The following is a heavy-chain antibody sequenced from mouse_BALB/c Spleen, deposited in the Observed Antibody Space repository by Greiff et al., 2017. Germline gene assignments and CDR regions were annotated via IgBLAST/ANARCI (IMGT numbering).Heavy chain of an antibody. CDR1: GFTFSSYA. J-gene: IGHJ2*01. CDR3: ARHRDGYYDY. CDR2: ISSGGGST. Sequence: EVKLVESGGGLVKPGGSLKLSCAASGFTFSSYAMSWVRQSPEKRLEWVAEISSGGGSTYYPDTVKGRFTISRDNAKNTLYLQMSSLKSEDTAMYYCARHRDGYYDYWGQGTTLTVSS. V-gene: IGHV5-12-1*01. D-gene: IGHD2-3*01.